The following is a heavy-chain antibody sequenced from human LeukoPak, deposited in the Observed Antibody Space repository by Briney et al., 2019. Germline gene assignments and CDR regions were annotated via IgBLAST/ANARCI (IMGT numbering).Heavy chain of an antibody. CDR3: AKTPGIAAAGPWFDP. CDR1: GGSISSYY. V-gene: IGHV4-59*01. CDR2: IYYSGST. D-gene: IGHD6-13*01. Sequence: SETLSLTCTVSGGSISSYYWSWIRQPPGKGLEWIGYIYYSGSTNYNPSLKSRVTISVDTSKNQFSLKLSSVSAADTAVYYCAKTPGIAAAGPWFDPWGQGTLVTVSS. J-gene: IGHJ5*02.